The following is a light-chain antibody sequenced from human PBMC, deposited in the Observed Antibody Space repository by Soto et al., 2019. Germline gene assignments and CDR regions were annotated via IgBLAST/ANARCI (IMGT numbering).Light chain of an antibody. CDR2: GAS. J-gene: IGKJ2*01. CDR1: QSVTSNF. CDR3: QQYGRSALLYT. Sequence: ENVLTQSPGTLSLSPGERATLSCRASQSVTSNFLAWYQQIPGQAPRLLIYGASTRAAGVPDRFSGSGSGTVFALTITGLAPEDFAVYDCQQYGRSALLYTFGQGTKL. V-gene: IGKV3-20*01.